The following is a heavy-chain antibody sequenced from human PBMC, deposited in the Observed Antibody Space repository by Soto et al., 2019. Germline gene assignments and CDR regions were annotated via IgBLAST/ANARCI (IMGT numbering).Heavy chain of an antibody. CDR3: TRELYCSGGSCPRYDAFDI. CDR1: GFTFGDYA. D-gene: IGHD2-15*01. V-gene: IGHV3-49*03. J-gene: IGHJ3*02. Sequence: GGSLRLSCTASGFTFGDYAMSWFRQAPGKGLEWVGFIRSKAYGGTTEYAASVKGRFTISRDDSKSIAYLQMNSLKTEDTAVYYCTRELYCSGGSCPRYDAFDIWGQGTMVTVSS. CDR2: IRSKAYGGTT.